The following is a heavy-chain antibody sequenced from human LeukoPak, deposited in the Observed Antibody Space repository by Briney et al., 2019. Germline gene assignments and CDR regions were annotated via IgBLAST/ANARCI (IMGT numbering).Heavy chain of an antibody. Sequence: GGSPRLSCTASGFTFSNFWMGRVRQAPGKGLEWVANIKQDETEKFYLGSVKGRFTISRDDAKNSLYLQMNSLRVEDAALYYCAKDRWGGDAFDVWGQGTMVTVSS. D-gene: IGHD7-27*01. CDR3: AKDRWGGDAFDV. J-gene: IGHJ3*01. CDR2: IKQDETEK. CDR1: GFTFSNFW. V-gene: IGHV3-7*03.